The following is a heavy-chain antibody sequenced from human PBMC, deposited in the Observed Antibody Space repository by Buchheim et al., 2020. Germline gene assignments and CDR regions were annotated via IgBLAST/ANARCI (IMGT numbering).Heavy chain of an antibody. CDR3: AKNLLKTYYYDSSGYSDY. CDR2: ISGSGGST. CDR1: GFTFSSYA. J-gene: IGHJ4*02. V-gene: IGHV3-23*01. Sequence: EVQLLESGGGLVQPGGSLRLSCAASGFTFSSYAMSWVRQAPGKGLEWVSAISGSGGSTYYADSVKVRFTISRDNSKNTLYLQMNSLRAEDTAVYYCAKNLLKTYYYDSSGYSDYWGQGTL. D-gene: IGHD3-22*01.